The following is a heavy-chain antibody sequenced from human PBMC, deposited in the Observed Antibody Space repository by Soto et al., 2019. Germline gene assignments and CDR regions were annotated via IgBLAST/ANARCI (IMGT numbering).Heavy chain of an antibody. J-gene: IGHJ6*02. Sequence: SVKVSCKASGGTFSSYAISWVRQAPGQGLEWMGGIIPIFGNANYAQKLQGRVTMTTDTSTSTAYMELRSLRSDDTAVYYCARDSRASILFWLHAYYYYGMDFWGQGTTVPVSS. CDR3: ARDSRASILFWLHAYYYYGMDF. CDR1: GGTFSSYA. D-gene: IGHD2-21*01. V-gene: IGHV1-69*05. CDR2: IIPIFGNA.